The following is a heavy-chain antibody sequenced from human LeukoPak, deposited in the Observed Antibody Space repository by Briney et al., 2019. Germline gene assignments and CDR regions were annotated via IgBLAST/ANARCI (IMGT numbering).Heavy chain of an antibody. D-gene: IGHD5-18*01. CDR1: GFTFSNYW. J-gene: IGHJ4*02. CDR2: IKQDGTQK. V-gene: IGHV3-7*01. CDR3: ARGRWGYSYGGD. Sequence: PGGSLRLSCAASGFTFSNYWMSWVRQAPGKGLEWVANIKQDGTQKFYVDSVKGRFTISRDNAKNSLYLQMNSLRAEDTAVYYCARGRWGYSYGGDWGQGILVTVSS.